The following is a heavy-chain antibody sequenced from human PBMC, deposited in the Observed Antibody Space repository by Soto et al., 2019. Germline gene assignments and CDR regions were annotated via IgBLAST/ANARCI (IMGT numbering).Heavy chain of an antibody. J-gene: IGHJ4*02. V-gene: IGHV4-31*03. CDR2: IYYSGST. D-gene: IGHD6-6*01. CDR3: ARAIAARRPPIYFGY. CDR1: GGSISSGGYY. Sequence: QVQLQESGPGLVKPSQTLSLTCTVSGGSISSGGYYWSWIRQHPGKGLEWIGYIYYSGSTYYNPSLNSRVTISVDTSKHQISLKLSSVTAADTAVYYCARAIAARRPPIYFGYWGQGTLVTVSP.